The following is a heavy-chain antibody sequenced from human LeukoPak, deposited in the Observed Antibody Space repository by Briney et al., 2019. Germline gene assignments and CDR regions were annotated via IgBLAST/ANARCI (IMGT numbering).Heavy chain of an antibody. Sequence: GGSLRLSCAASGFTFSSYSMNWVRQAPGKGLEWVSSISSSRTYIYSADSVKGRFTISRDNAKNSLYLQMNSLRAEDTAVYYCARERDPQELLWFGELCRWGQGTLVTVSS. J-gene: IGHJ4*02. CDR3: ARERDPQELLWFGELCR. V-gene: IGHV3-21*01. D-gene: IGHD3-10*01. CDR1: GFTFSSYS. CDR2: ISSSRTYI.